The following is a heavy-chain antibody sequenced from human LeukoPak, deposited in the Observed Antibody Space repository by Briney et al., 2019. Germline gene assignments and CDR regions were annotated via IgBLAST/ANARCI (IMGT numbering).Heavy chain of an antibody. Sequence: ASVKVSCKASGGTFSSYAISWVRQAPGQGLEWMGGIIPIFGTANYAQKFQGRVTITTDRSTSTAYMELSSLRSEDTAVYYCARGKYNWNDYYYMDVWGKGTTVTVSS. J-gene: IGHJ6*03. CDR3: ARGKYNWNDYYYMDV. D-gene: IGHD1-20*01. CDR2: IIPIFGTA. CDR1: GGTFSSYA. V-gene: IGHV1-69*05.